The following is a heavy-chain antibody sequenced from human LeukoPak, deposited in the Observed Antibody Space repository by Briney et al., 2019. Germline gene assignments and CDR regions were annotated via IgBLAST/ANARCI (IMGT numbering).Heavy chain of an antibody. CDR2: INPNSGGT. Sequence: ASVKVSCKASGYTFTGYYMHWVRQAPGQGLEWMGWINPNSGGTNYAQKFQGRVTMTRDTSISTAYMELSRLRSDDTAVYYCAATDCSSTSCWLYYFDYWGQGTLVTVSS. J-gene: IGHJ4*02. CDR3: AATDCSSTSCWLYYFDY. CDR1: GYTFTGYY. D-gene: IGHD2-2*01. V-gene: IGHV1-2*02.